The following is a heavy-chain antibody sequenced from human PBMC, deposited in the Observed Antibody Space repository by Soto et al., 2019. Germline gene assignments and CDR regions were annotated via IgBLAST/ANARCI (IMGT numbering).Heavy chain of an antibody. CDR3: AGFPPGGDAGRDY. Sequence: QVQLVQSVAEVKKPGSSVKASCKSSGGTFSSYALSWVRQAPGQGLEWMGGIIPIFGTANCAQKFQGRVKITADESTSTADLELSSLRAEDTAVYYCAGFPPGGDAGRDYWGQGTLVTVSS. CDR1: GGTFSSYA. D-gene: IGHD2-21*02. J-gene: IGHJ4*02. V-gene: IGHV1-69*01. CDR2: IIPIFGTA.